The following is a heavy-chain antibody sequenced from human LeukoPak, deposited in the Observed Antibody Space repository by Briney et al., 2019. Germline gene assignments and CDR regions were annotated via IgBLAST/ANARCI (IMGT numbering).Heavy chain of an antibody. D-gene: IGHD1-1*01. Sequence: GGSLRLSCAASGFTFSSYNMKWVRQAPGKGLEWVSSISSRSSYIFYADSVKGRFTISRDNAKKSLYLQMNSLRAEDTAVYYCARIQLNAFDIWGQGTMVTVSS. CDR1: GFTFSSYN. J-gene: IGHJ3*02. CDR3: ARIQLNAFDI. V-gene: IGHV3-21*01. CDR2: ISSRSSYI.